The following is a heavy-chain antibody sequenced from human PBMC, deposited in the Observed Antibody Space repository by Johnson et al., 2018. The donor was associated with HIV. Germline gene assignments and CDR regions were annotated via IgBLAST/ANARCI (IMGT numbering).Heavy chain of an antibody. Sequence: VQLVESGGGLVQPGGSLRLSCAASGFTFDDYGMSWVRQAPGKGLEWVSVIFSGGSTYYADSVNGRFTIFRDNSKNTLYLQMNSLRAEDTAVYYCARSGWYLSYAFDIWGQGTMVTVSS. CDR1: GFTFDDYG. V-gene: IGHV3-66*01. J-gene: IGHJ3*02. D-gene: IGHD6-19*01. CDR2: IFSGGST. CDR3: ARSGWYLSYAFDI.